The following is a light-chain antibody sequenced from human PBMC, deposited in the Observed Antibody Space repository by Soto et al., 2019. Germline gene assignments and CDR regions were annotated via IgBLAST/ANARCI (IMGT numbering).Light chain of an antibody. J-gene: IGLJ2*01. V-gene: IGLV2-23*01. CDR3: SSYAGAVV. CDR1: SSDVGSYNL. CDR2: EGS. Sequence: QSVLTQPASVSGSPGQSITISSTGTSSDVGSYNLVSWYQHHPGKAPKLMIYEGSNRPSGVSTRFSGSKSGNTASLTISGLQAEDEADSYCSSYAGAVVFGGGTKVTVL.